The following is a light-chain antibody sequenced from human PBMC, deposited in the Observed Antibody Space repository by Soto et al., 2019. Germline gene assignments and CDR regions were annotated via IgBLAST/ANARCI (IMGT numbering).Light chain of an antibody. CDR2: NNN. CDR1: SSNIGKNA. Sequence: QSVLTQPPSASGTPGQRVTISCSGSSSNIGKNAVIWYRQFPGTAPKLLIYNNNQRPSGVPDRFSGSKSGTSGSLAISGLQSEDEADYYCAAWDDDVGGLFGGGTKLTVL. V-gene: IGLV1-44*01. CDR3: AAWDDDVGGL. J-gene: IGLJ3*02.